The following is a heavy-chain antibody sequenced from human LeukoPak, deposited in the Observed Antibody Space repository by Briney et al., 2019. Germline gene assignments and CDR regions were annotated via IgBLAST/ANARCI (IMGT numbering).Heavy chain of an antibody. Sequence: EASVKVSCKVSGYTLTELSMHWVRQAPGKGLEWMGGFDPEDGETIYAQKFQGRVTMTEDTSTDTAYMELSSLRSEDTAVYYCATDRGGSGSYYYYGMDVWGQGTTVTVSS. J-gene: IGHJ6*02. CDR3: ATDRGGSGSYYYYGMDV. D-gene: IGHD3-10*01. CDR1: GYTLTELS. CDR2: FDPEDGET. V-gene: IGHV1-24*01.